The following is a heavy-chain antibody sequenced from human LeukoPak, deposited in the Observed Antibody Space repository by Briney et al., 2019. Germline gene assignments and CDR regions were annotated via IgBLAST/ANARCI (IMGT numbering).Heavy chain of an antibody. V-gene: IGHV3-7*01. J-gene: IGHJ4*02. CDR2: IKEDGSEK. Sequence: GGSLRLSCAASGFTFSSHWMSWVRQAPGKGLEWVANIKEDGSEKYYVDSVKGRFTISRDNAKNSLYLQMNSLRAEDTAVYYCARNRLNIDCWGQGTLVTVSS. CDR1: GFTFSSHW. CDR3: ARNRLNIDC. D-gene: IGHD1-14*01.